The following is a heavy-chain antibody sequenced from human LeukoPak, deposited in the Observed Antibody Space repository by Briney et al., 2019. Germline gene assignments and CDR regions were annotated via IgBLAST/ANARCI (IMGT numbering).Heavy chain of an antibody. CDR2: IIPIFGTA. V-gene: IGHV1-69*05. CDR3: ARTLRNDPRGDY. CDR1: GGTFSSYA. Sequence: SVKVSCKASGGTFSSYAISWVRQAPGQGLEWMGGIIPIFGTANYAQKFQGRVTITTDESTSTAYMELRSLRSDDTAVYYCARTLRNDPRGDYWGQGTLVTVSS. J-gene: IGHJ4*02.